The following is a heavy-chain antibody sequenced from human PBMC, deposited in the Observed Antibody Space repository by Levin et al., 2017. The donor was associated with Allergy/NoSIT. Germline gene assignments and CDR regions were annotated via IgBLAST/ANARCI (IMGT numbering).Heavy chain of an antibody. Sequence: SQTLSLTCTVSGGSISSYYWSWIRQPPGKGLEWIGYIYYSGSTNYNPSLKSRVTISVDTSKNQFSLKLSSVTAADTAVYYCARDSGDYFHYYYYYMDVWGKGTTVTVSS. CDR1: GGSISSYY. J-gene: IGHJ6*03. V-gene: IGHV4-59*01. CDR3: ARDSGDYFHYYYYYMDV. D-gene: IGHD4-17*01. CDR2: IYYSGST.